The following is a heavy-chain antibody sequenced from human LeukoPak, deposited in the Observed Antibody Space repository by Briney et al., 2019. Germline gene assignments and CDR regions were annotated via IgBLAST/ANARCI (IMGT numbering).Heavy chain of an antibody. CDR3: AREGSVIVPPIVVVPAAHFDY. Sequence: ASVKVSCKASGYTFTSYDINWVRQATGQGLEWMGWMNPNSGNTGYAQKFQGRVTMTRNTSISTAYMELSSLRAEDTAVYYCAREGSVIVPPIVVVPAAHFDYWGQGTLVTVSS. CDR2: MNPNSGNT. V-gene: IGHV1-8*01. J-gene: IGHJ4*02. CDR1: GYTFTSYD. D-gene: IGHD2-2*01.